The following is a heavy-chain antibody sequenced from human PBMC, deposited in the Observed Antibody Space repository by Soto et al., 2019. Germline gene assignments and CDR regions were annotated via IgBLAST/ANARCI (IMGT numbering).Heavy chain of an antibody. CDR1: GGTFSSYT. CDR3: ARGQRWLRLGRHYYGMDV. D-gene: IGHD5-12*01. Sequence: QVQLVQSGAEVKKPGSSVKVSCKASGGTFSSYTISWVRQAPGQGLEWMGRIIPILGIANYAQKFQGRVTITAEXXTXTXXMELSSLRSEDTAVYYCARGQRWLRLGRHYYGMDVWGQGTTVTVSS. J-gene: IGHJ6*02. V-gene: IGHV1-69*02. CDR2: IIPILGIA.